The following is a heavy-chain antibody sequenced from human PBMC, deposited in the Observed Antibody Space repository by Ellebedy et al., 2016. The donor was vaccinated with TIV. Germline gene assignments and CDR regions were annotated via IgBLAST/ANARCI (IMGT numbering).Heavy chain of an antibody. CDR3: ARGQSGLEH. CDR2: IYSGGTT. D-gene: IGHD1-26*01. CDR1: EFTVSSNY. V-gene: IGHV3-66*01. J-gene: IGHJ5*02. Sequence: GESLKISCAASEFTVSSNYMSWVRQAPGKGLEWVSVIYSGGTTHYADSVKGRFTISRDNAKNSVYLQMNSLRAEDTAVYFCARGQSGLEHWGQGTPVTVSS.